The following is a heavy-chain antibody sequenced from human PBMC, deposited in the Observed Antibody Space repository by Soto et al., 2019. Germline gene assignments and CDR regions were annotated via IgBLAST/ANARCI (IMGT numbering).Heavy chain of an antibody. D-gene: IGHD6-19*01. V-gene: IGHV3-33*01. J-gene: IGHJ6*02. CDR1: GFPFWHYG. CDR2: IWPDGKKE. Sequence: QVQLVESGGGVVQPGRSLRLSCVGSGFPFWHYGMHWVRQAPGKGLEWVAVIWPDGKKESYADFVKGRFAISRDNFKETLYLQMNSLRAEDTAVYYCARDRDGGWFHMDVWGQGTTVTVSS. CDR3: ARDRDGGWFHMDV.